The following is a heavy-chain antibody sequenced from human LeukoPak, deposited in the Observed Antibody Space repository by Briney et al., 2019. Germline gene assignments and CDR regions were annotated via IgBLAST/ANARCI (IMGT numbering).Heavy chain of an antibody. CDR3: ACTAYYYYYLDV. CDR1: GFTFSRHA. Sequence: GWALPLSHPGCGFTFSRHAMIWVRQAPAAGLEWALAVSGRGDNTYYADSVQGRFTISRDNSKNTLYLHMSSLRAEDTAVYYCACTAYYYYYLDVRGKGTTVTVSS. J-gene: IGHJ6*03. V-gene: IGHV3-23*01. CDR2: VSGRGDNT. D-gene: IGHD5-18*01.